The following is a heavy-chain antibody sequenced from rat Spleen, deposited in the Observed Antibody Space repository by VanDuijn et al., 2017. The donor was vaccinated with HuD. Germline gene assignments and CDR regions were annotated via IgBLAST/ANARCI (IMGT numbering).Heavy chain of an antibody. CDR2: ISTSGGST. D-gene: IGHD1-4*01. V-gene: IGHV5-46*01. J-gene: IGHJ2*01. CDR1: GFTFSSFP. Sequence: EVQLVESGGGLVQPGRSMKLSCAASGFTFSSFPMAWVRQAPTKGLEWVATISTSGGSTYYRDSVKGRFTISRDNAKSTLYLQMNSLRSEDTATYYCTREGSTTRVSPFDYWGQGVMVTVSS. CDR3: TREGSTTRVSPFDY.